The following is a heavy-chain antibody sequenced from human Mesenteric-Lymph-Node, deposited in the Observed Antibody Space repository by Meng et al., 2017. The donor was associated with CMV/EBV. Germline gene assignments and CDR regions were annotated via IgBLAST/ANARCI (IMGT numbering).Heavy chain of an antibody. J-gene: IGHJ4*02. Sequence: TLSNHAMSWGRQAPGRGPEWVGRIKSNSDGGTIDYAAPVKDRFIISRDDSKNTLYLQMDGLKTEDTAVYYCATGHGYSSTWYSWYFDYWGQGTLVTVSS. CDR3: ATGHGYSSTWYSWYFDY. CDR2: IKSNSDGGTI. CDR1: TLSNHA. D-gene: IGHD6-13*01. V-gene: IGHV3-15*01.